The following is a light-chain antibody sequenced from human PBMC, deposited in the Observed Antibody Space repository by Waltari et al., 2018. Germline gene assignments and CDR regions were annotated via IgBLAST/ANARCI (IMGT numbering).Light chain of an antibody. Sequence: DIQMTQSPSTLSASVGDRVTITCRASQNINTWLAWHQQKPGKAPKLLIYKASSLESGVPSRFSGSGSGTEFTLTISSLHPDDFATYYCLQYNGAPRTFGQGTKVEVK. V-gene: IGKV1-5*03. CDR1: QNINTW. J-gene: IGKJ1*01. CDR2: KAS. CDR3: LQYNGAPRT.